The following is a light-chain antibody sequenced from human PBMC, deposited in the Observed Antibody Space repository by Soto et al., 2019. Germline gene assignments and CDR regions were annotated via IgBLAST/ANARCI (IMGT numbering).Light chain of an antibody. CDR3: QQYESFAQT. Sequence: DIQIHKPHPTLSASVGDRVAITCRASQNINTWLAWFQQKPGKAPKLLIYDASSLQSGVPARFSGSGSGTEFTLTISSLQPEDVATYSCQQYESFAQTFGQGTKVDIK. CDR1: QNINTW. J-gene: IGKJ1*01. V-gene: IGKV1-5*01. CDR2: DAS.